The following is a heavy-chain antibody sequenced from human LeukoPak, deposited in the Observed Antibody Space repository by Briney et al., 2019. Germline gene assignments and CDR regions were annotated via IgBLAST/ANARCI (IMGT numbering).Heavy chain of an antibody. Sequence: GASVKVSCKASGYTFTGYYMHWVRQAPGQGLEWMGWINPNSGGTNYAQKFQGRVTMTRDTSISTAYMELSRLRSDDTAVYYCARDWRVAAGPFYYYYYYMDVWGKGTTVTVSS. V-gene: IGHV1-2*02. CDR2: INPNSGGT. J-gene: IGHJ6*03. D-gene: IGHD6-6*01. CDR1: GYTFTGYY. CDR3: ARDWRVAAGPFYYYYYYMDV.